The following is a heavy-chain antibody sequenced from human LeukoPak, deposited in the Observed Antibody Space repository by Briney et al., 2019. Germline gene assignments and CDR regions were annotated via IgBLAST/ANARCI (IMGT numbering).Heavy chain of an antibody. Sequence: SETLSLTCTVSGGSISSYYWSWIRQPPGKGLEWIGYIYYSGSTNYNPSLKSRVTISVDTSKNQFSLKLSSVTAADTAVYYCARLGPGGHGEFDYWGQGTLVTVSS. J-gene: IGHJ4*02. V-gene: IGHV4-59*01. CDR2: IYYSGST. CDR1: GGSISSYY. D-gene: IGHD3-10*01. CDR3: ARLGPGGHGEFDY.